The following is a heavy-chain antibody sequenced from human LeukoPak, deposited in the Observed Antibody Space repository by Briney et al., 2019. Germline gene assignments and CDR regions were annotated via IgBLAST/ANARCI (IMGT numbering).Heavy chain of an antibody. Sequence: GESLSLFRALCGFRLSSYGMHWVRPAPGKGLEWVAYIHSEGSRKHADSVKGRFTISRDSSKKPLNLQVDCLGQGDTGLYLWGCFGSGSSYTPDPWGQGTLVTVSP. D-gene: IGHD3-10*01. CDR1: GFRLSSYG. CDR3: GCFGSGSSYTPDP. V-gene: IGHV3-30*02. CDR2: IHSEGSRK. J-gene: IGHJ5*02.